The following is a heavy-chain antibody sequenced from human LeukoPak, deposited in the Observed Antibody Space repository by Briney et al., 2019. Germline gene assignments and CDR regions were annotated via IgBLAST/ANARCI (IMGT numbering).Heavy chain of an antibody. D-gene: IGHD6-13*01. Sequence: GGSLRLSCAASGFTFSSYEMNWVRQAPGKGLEWVSYISSSGSTIYYADSVKGRFTISRDNAKNSLYLQMNSLGAEDTALYYCAGSSSWYFFDYWGQGTLVTVSS. CDR1: GFTFSSYE. V-gene: IGHV3-48*03. J-gene: IGHJ4*02. CDR3: AGSSSWYFFDY. CDR2: ISSSGSTI.